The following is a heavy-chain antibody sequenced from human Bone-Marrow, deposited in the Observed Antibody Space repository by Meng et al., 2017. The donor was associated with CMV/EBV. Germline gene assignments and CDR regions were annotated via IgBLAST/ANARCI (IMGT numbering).Heavy chain of an antibody. Sequence: ASVKVSCKASGGTFSSYAISWVRQAPGQGLEWMGWISAYNGNTNYAQKLQGRVTMTRDTSTSTVYMEVNSLRAEDTAVYYCAREGGFLEWFGPYYYGMDVWGQGTTVTVSS. D-gene: IGHD3-3*01. J-gene: IGHJ6*02. CDR1: GGTFSSYA. V-gene: IGHV1-18*01. CDR3: AREGGFLEWFGPYYYGMDV. CDR2: ISAYNGNT.